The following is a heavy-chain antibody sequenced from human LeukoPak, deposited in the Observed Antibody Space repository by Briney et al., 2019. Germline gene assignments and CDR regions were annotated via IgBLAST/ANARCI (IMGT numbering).Heavy chain of an antibody. D-gene: IGHD6-13*01. V-gene: IGHV1-18*01. CDR3: GAAAGTYYYMDV. J-gene: IGHJ6*03. Sequence: ASVKVSCKASGYTFTSYGISWVRQAPGQGLEWMGWISAYNGNTDYAQKIQGIVTMTTDTSTSTAHMELSSLRSEDTAVYYCGAAAGTYYYMDVWGKGTTVTVSS. CDR2: ISAYNGNT. CDR1: GYTFTSYG.